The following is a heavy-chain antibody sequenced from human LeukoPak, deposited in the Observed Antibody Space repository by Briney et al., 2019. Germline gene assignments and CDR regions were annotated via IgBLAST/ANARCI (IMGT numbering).Heavy chain of an antibody. V-gene: IGHV3-23*01. CDR3: AKESPVFDY. J-gene: IGHJ4*02. Sequence: GGSLRLSCAASGFTFISYAMSWVCQAPGRGLEWVSVISGSGGSTHYADSVKGRFTISRDNSKNTLYLQMSSLRAEDTAVYYCAKESPVFDYWGQGTLVTVSS. CDR1: GFTFISYA. CDR2: ISGSGGST.